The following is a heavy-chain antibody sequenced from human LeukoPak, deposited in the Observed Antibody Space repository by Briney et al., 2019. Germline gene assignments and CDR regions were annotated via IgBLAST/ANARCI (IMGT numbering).Heavy chain of an antibody. J-gene: IGHJ4*02. CDR1: GGSISSYY. CDR3: ARGVRYFDY. D-gene: IGHD2-2*01. CDR2: IYYSGST. V-gene: IGHV4-59*01. Sequence: SETLSLTCTVSGGSISSYYWSWIRQPPGKGLEWIGYIYYSGSTNYNPSLKSRVTISVDTSKDQFSLKLSSVTAADTAVYYCARGVRYFDYWGQGTLVTVSS.